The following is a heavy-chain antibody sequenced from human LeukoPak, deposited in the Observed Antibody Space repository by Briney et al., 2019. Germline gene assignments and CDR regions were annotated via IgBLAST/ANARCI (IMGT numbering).Heavy chain of an antibody. D-gene: IGHD3-10*01. J-gene: IGHJ4*02. V-gene: IGHV4-31*03. CDR1: GGSISSGGYY. CDR3: ARSPSMVRGVHDY. Sequence: SETLSLTCTVSGGSISSGGYYWSWILQHPVKGLQWIGYIYYSGSTYYNPSLKSRVTISVDTSKNQFSLKLSSVTAADTAVYYCARSPSMVRGVHDYWGQGTLVTVSS. CDR2: IYYSGST.